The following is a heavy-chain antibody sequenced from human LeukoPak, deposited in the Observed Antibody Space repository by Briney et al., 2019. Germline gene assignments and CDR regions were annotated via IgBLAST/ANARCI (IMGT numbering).Heavy chain of an antibody. Sequence: GGSLRLSCAASGFVVSGDFMSWVRQAPGKGLEWVSVIYSDGSTYYADSVKGRFTISRDNSKNTLDLQMTGLRAEDTAVYYCARERGRGRDSPWFDYWGQGTLVTVSS. V-gene: IGHV3-53*01. D-gene: IGHD1-26*01. CDR3: ARERGRGRDSPWFDY. J-gene: IGHJ4*02. CDR2: IYSDGST. CDR1: GFVVSGDF.